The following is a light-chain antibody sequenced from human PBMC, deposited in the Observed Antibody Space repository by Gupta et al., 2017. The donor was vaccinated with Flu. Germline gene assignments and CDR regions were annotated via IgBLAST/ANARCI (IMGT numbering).Light chain of an antibody. J-gene: IGKJ2*01. V-gene: IGKV1-39*01. CDR2: FAT. Sequence: GDRVSITCRANQNINHYLNWYQQHSGKPPKLLVYFATSVADGVPSRFTGSGSGTNFTLTIDRLLSEDFATYYCHQSFSAPYTFGRGT. CDR1: QNINHY. CDR3: HQSFSAPYT.